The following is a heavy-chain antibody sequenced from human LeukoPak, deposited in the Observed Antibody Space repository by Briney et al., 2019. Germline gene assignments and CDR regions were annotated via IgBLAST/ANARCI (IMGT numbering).Heavy chain of an antibody. CDR1: GFIFGNYP. Sequence: GSLRLSCAASGFIFGNYPMSWVRQAPGKGLEWVSVISGAGGSRYYADSFRGRYTISRDNSQDTLYLQMNSLTVADTAVYYCAKTGHYQLLHAFDIWGQGTMVTVSS. J-gene: IGHJ3*02. D-gene: IGHD2-2*01. CDR2: ISGAGGSR. V-gene: IGHV3-23*01. CDR3: AKTGHYQLLHAFDI.